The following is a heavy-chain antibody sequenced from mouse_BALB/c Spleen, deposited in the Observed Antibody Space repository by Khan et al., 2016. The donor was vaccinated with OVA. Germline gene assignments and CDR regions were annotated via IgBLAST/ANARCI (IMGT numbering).Heavy chain of an antibody. CDR3: ARSYYGSFWYFDV. D-gene: IGHD1-1*01. Sequence: VQLQESGPELVKPGASVKMSCKASGFTFINYYIHWVKQRPGQGLEWIGWIYPGDGRTKYNEKFKGKTTLTTDKSSSTTYMLLSSLTSEDSAIYFCARSYYGSFWYFDVWGAGTTVTVSS. J-gene: IGHJ1*01. CDR1: GFTFINYY. CDR2: IYPGDGRT. V-gene: IGHV1S56*01.